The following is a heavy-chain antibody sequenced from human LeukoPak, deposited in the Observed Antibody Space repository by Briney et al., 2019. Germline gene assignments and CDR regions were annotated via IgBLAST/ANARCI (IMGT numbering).Heavy chain of an antibody. D-gene: IGHD3-22*01. V-gene: IGHV3-23*01. CDR2: ISDNGGDT. Sequence: GGSLRLSCAASGFTFPSYSMSWVRQAPGKGLEWVSVISDNGGDTFYADSVKGRFTISRDNSKHTLYLQMNSLRAEDTAVYYCARIVVVPAAMEGYYYDSSGYQDFDYWGQGTLVTVSS. J-gene: IGHJ4*02. CDR3: ARIVVVPAAMEGYYYDSSGYQDFDY. CDR1: GFTFPSYS.